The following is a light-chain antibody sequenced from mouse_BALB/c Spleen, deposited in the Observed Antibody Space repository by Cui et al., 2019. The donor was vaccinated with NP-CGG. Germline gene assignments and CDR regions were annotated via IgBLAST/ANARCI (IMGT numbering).Light chain of an antibody. Sequence: QAVVTQESALTTPPGKTVTLTCRSSTGAVTTSNYAKWVQEKPDHLFTGLIGGTNNRAPGVPARFSGSLIGDKAALTITGAQTEDEAIYFCALWYSNHWVFGGGTKLTVL. CDR3: ALWYSNHWV. J-gene: IGLJ1*01. CDR1: TGAVTTSNY. CDR2: GTN. V-gene: IGLV1*01.